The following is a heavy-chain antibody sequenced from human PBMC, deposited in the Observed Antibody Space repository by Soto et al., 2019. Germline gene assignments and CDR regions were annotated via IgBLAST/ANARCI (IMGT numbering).Heavy chain of an antibody. CDR1: GGSVSSGSYY. D-gene: IGHD1-26*01. CDR3: ARAKWENYAFDI. J-gene: IGHJ3*02. Sequence: SETLSLTCTVSGGSVSSGSYYWSWLRQHPGKGLEWIGYIYYSRSTNYNPSLKSRVTISVDTSKNQFSLKLSSVTAADTAVYYCARAKWENYAFDIWGQGTMVTVSS. V-gene: IGHV4-61*01. CDR2: IYYSRST.